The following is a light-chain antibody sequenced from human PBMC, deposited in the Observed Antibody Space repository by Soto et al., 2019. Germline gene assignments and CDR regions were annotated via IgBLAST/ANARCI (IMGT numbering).Light chain of an antibody. Sequence: QSVLTQPPSASGSPGQSVTISCTGTSSDVGGYNYVSWNQQHPGKAPKLKIYEVSKRPSGVPDRFSGSKSGNTASLTVSGLQAEDEADYYCSSYAGSNNLVFGGGTKLTVL. CDR3: SSYAGSNNLV. J-gene: IGLJ2*01. V-gene: IGLV2-8*01. CDR1: SSDVGGYNY. CDR2: EVS.